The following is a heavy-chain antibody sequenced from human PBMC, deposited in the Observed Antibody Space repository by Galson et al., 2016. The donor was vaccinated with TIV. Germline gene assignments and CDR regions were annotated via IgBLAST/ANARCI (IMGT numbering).Heavy chain of an antibody. D-gene: IGHD3-22*01. J-gene: IGHJ4*02. V-gene: IGHV1-58*01. CDR3: AAFPFYYANSGPAFDY. CDR1: GFIFTSSA. CDR2: IVVGSGNT. Sequence: SVKVSCKASGFIFTSSAVQWVRQARGQRLEWIGWIVVGSGNTNHAQNFQERVTITRDMSTSTVYMELGSLRPEDTAVYYCAAFPFYYANSGPAFDYWGQGTLVTVSS.